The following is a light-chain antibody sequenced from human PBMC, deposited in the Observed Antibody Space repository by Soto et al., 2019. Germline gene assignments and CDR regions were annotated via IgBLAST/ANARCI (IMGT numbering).Light chain of an antibody. CDR3: QQYLDLPLT. Sequence: EIVMTQSPGTLSLSPWELITLSCRAIQSVTTNLAWYQQKPGQTPRLLIYDISARASGIPGRFSGSGSGTDFTLTISSLQSEDSAVYYCQQYLDLPLTFGGGTKVEI. J-gene: IGKJ4*01. CDR1: QSVTTN. V-gene: IGKV3-15*01. CDR2: DIS.